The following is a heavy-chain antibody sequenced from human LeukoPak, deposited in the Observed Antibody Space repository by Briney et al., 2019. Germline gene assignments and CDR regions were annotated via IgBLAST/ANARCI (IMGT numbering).Heavy chain of an antibody. V-gene: IGHV1-18*01. CDR3: AREAEGRIAAAGTSFVY. Sequence: AGVKVSCKASGYTFTSYGISWGRQAPGQGVEWMGWFRAYNGNTNYAQKLQGRVTMTTDTSTSTDYMELRSLRTDDTAVYYCAREAEGRIAAAGTSFVYCGQGTLVTVSS. D-gene: IGHD6-13*01. J-gene: IGHJ4*02. CDR1: GYTFTSYG. CDR2: FRAYNGNT.